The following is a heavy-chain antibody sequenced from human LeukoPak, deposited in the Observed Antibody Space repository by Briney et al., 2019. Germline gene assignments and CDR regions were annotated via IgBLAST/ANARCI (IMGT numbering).Heavy chain of an antibody. V-gene: IGHV1-46*01. CDR1: GYTFTSYY. CDR3: ARDSNGDYGWFDP. J-gene: IGHJ5*02. CDR2: INPSGGSS. Sequence: ASVKVSCKASGYTFTSYYMHWVRQAPGQGLEWMGIINPSGGSSSYAQKFQGRVTITADESTSTAYMELSSLRSEDTAVYYCARDSNGDYGWFDPWGQGTLVTVSS. D-gene: IGHD4-17*01.